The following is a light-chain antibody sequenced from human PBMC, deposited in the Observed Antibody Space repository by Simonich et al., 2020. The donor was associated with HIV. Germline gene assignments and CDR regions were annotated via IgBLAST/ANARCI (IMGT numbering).Light chain of an antibody. CDR2: AAS. Sequence: DIQMTQSPSSLSSSVGNRVTITCRASQGISNYLAWFQQKPGKAPKSRIYAASSLQSGVPSRFSGSGSGTNFTLTISCLQSEDFATYYCQQYYSFPTFGPGTKVDIK. V-gene: IGKV1-16*01. J-gene: IGKJ3*01. CDR3: QQYYSFPT. CDR1: QGISNY.